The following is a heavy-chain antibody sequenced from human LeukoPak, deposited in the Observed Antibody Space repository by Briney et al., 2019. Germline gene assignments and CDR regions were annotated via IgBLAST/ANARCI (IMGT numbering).Heavy chain of an antibody. V-gene: IGHV3-48*04. Sequence: GGSLRLSCAASGFTCSTYAMNWVRQAPGKGLEWVSYISSSRGNAIYYADSVRGPFTTSRDNAKNSLSLQLNSLRVEDTAVYYCARGHYDVLAASYKWTPDYWGQGTLVTVSS. J-gene: IGHJ4*02. CDR2: ISSSRGNAI. CDR1: GFTCSTYA. CDR3: ARGHYDVLAASYKWTPDY. D-gene: IGHD3-9*01.